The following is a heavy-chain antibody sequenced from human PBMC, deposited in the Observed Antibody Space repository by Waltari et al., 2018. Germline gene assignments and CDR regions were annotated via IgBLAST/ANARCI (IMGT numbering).Heavy chain of an antibody. CDR2: ISGSGGST. CDR1: GFTFSSYA. D-gene: IGHD6-13*01. V-gene: IGHV3-23*01. J-gene: IGHJ1*01. Sequence: EVQLLESGGGLVQPGGSLRLSCAASGFTFSSYAMSWVRQAPGKGLEWVSAISGSGGSTYYADSGKGRFTISRDNSKNTLYLQMNSLRAEDTAVYYCAKAGYSSSWAGYFQHWGQGTLVTVSS. CDR3: AKAGYSSSWAGYFQH.